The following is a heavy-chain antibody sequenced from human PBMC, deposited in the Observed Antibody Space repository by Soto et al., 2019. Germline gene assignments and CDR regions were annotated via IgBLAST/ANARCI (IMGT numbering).Heavy chain of an antibody. Sequence: QVQLVESGGGVVQPGRSLRLSCAASGFTFSSYAMHWVRQAPGKGREWVAVISYDGSNKYYADSVKGRFTISRDNSKNTLQLQMNSLRAEYTAVYYCARVRRDSFDYWGQGTLVTVSS. J-gene: IGHJ4*02. D-gene: IGHD6-6*01. CDR1: GFTFSSYA. CDR3: ARVRRDSFDY. V-gene: IGHV3-30-3*01. CDR2: ISYDGSNK.